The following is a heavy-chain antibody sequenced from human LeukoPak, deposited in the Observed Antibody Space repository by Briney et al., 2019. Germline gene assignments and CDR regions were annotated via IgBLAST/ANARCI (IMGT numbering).Heavy chain of an antibody. CDR1: GGSISSYY. CDR3: ARVLYYYDSSGYYYDAFDI. V-gene: IGHV4-59*01. J-gene: IGHJ3*02. CDR2: IYYSGST. Sequence: PSETLSLTCTVSGGSISSYYWSWIRQPPGKGLEWIGYIYYSGSTNYNPSLKSRVTTSVDTSKNQFSLKLSSVTAADTAVYYCARVLYYYDSSGYYYDAFDIWGQGTMVTVSS. D-gene: IGHD3-22*01.